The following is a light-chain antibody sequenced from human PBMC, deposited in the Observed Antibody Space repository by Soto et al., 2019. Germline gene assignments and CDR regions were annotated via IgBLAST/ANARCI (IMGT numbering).Light chain of an antibody. V-gene: IGLV1-40*01. CDR1: SANIGAGYD. Sequence: QSVLTQPPSVSGAPGQRVSISCTGSSANIGAGYDVHWYQHLPGTAPKLLIYANNNRPSVVPDRFSGSKSGTSASLAITGLQAEDEADYYCPSYERSRSHLYVFGTGTQLTVL. CDR3: PSYERSRSHLYV. CDR2: ANN. J-gene: IGLJ1*01.